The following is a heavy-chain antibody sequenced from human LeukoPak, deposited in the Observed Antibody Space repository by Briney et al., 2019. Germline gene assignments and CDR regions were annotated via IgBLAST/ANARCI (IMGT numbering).Heavy chain of an antibody. CDR3: ARDTAMVYWYFDL. V-gene: IGHV3-74*01. J-gene: IGHJ2*01. Sequence: GGSLRLSCAASGFTFSSYWMHWVRQAPGKGLVWVSRINSDGSSTSYTDSVKGRFTISRDNAKNTLYLQMNSLRAEDTAVYYCARDTAMVYWYFDLWGRGTLVTVSS. CDR1: GFTFSSYW. CDR2: INSDGSST. D-gene: IGHD5-18*01.